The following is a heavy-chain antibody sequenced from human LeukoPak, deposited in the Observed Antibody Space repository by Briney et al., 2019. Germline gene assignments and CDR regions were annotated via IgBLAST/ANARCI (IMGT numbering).Heavy chain of an antibody. CDR3: ARDVSSSWYYFDY. CDR1: GFTVSSNY. Sequence: GGSLRLSCAASGFTVSSNYMSWVRQAPGKGLEWVSVICSGGSTYYADSVKGRFTISRDNSKNTLYLQMNSLRAEDTAVYYCARDVSSSWYYFDYWGQGTLVTVSS. D-gene: IGHD6-13*01. CDR2: ICSGGST. V-gene: IGHV3-66*01. J-gene: IGHJ4*02.